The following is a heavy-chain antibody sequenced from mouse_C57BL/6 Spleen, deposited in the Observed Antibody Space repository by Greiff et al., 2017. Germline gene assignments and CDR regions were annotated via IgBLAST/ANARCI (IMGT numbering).Heavy chain of an antibody. CDR1: GYTFTSYW. CDR2: IYPGNSDT. Sequence: EVKLQESGTVLARPGASVKMSCKTSGYTFTSYWMHWVKQRPGQGLEWIGAIYPGNSDTSYNQKFKGKAKLTAVTSASTAYMELSGLKNEDSAVYSGTREGLRSYYFDYWGQGTSVTVSS. CDR3: TREGLRSYYFDY. D-gene: IGHD1-1*01. J-gene: IGHJ4*01. V-gene: IGHV1-5*01.